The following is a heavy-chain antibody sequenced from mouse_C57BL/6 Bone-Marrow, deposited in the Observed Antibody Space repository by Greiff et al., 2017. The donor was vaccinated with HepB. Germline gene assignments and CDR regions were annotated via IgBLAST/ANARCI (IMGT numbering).Heavy chain of an antibody. CDR3: ARSGTYYGSSLFDY. V-gene: IGHV1-75*01. J-gene: IGHJ2*01. Sequence: VQGVESGPELVKPGASVKISCKASGYTFTDYYINWVKQRPGQGLEWIGWICPGSGSTYYNEKFKGKATLTVDKSSSTAYMLLSSLTSEDSAVYFCARSGTYYGSSLFDYWGQGTTLTVSS. CDR2: ICPGSGST. D-gene: IGHD1-1*01. CDR1: GYTFTDYY.